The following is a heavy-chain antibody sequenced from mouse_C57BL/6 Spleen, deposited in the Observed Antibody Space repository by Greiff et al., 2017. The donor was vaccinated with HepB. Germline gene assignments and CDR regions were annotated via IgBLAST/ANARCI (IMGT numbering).Heavy chain of an antibody. J-gene: IGHJ4*01. D-gene: IGHD1-1*01. CDR2: ISSGGDYI. V-gene: IGHV5-9-1*02. CDR3: TRVTTVVDYYAMDD. Sequence: EVKLMESGAGLVKPGGSLKLSCAASGFTFSSYAMSWVRQTPEKRLEWVAYISSGGDYIYYADTVKGRFTISRDNARNTLYLQMSSLKSEDTAMYYWTRVTTVVDYYAMDDWGEGTSVTVSS. CDR1: GFTFSSYA.